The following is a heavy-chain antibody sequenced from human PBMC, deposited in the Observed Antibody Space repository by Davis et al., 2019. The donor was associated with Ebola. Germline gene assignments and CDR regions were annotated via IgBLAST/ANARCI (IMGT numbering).Heavy chain of an antibody. CDR1: GFTFSNYA. V-gene: IGHV3-23*03. CDR3: ARSGLSFGVVKYHYGMDV. J-gene: IGHJ6*04. CDR2: IYSGGST. Sequence: GESLKISCAASGFTFSNYAMSWVRQAPGKGLEWVSVIYSGGSTYYADSVKGRFTISRDNSKKTMYLQMNSLRAEDTAVYYCARSGLSFGVVKYHYGMDVWGKGTTVTVSS. D-gene: IGHD3-3*01.